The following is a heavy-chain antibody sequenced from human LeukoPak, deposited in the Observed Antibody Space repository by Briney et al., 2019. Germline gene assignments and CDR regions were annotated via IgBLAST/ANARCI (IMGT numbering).Heavy chain of an antibody. CDR2: INSDGSST. D-gene: IGHD3-22*01. V-gene: IGHV3-74*01. CDR1: GFTFSSYW. J-gene: IGHJ3*02. Sequence: PGGSLRLSCAAAGFTFSSYWMHWVRQAPGKGLVWVSRINSDGSSTSYADAVKGRFTISRDNAKNTLYLQMNSLRAEDTAVYYCARDGDSSGIYAFDIWGQGTMVTVSS. CDR3: ARDGDSSGIYAFDI.